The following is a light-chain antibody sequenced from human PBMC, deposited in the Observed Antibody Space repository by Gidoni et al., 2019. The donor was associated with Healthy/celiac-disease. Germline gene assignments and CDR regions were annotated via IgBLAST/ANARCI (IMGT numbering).Light chain of an antibody. Sequence: QSALTQPASGSGSPGQSSTISCTGTSSDVGGYHYVSWYQQHPGKAPKLMIYEVSNQPSGVSNRFSGSKSGNTASLTISGLQAEDEADYYCTSYTSSNTVVFGGGTKLPVL. V-gene: IGLV2-14*01. CDR3: TSYTSSNTVV. J-gene: IGLJ2*01. CDR2: EVS. CDR1: SSDVGGYHY.